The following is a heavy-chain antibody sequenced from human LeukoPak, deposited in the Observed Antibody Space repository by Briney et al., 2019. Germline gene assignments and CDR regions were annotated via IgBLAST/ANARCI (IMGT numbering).Heavy chain of an antibody. J-gene: IGHJ4*02. Sequence: GGSLRLSCAASGFTFSSYAMSWVRQAPGKGLEWVSAISGSGGSTYYADSVKGRFTISRDNSKNTLYLQMNSLRAEDTAVYYCAKAMDPPRIAARTGVFDYWGQGTLVTVSS. CDR1: GFTFSSYA. CDR3: AKAMDPPRIAARTGVFDY. V-gene: IGHV3-23*01. CDR2: ISGSGGST. D-gene: IGHD6-6*01.